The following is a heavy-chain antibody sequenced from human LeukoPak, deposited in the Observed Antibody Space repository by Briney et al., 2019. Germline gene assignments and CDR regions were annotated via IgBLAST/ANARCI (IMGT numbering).Heavy chain of an antibody. CDR1: GFTFSSYA. CDR2: ISGSGGST. J-gene: IGHJ6*02. D-gene: IGHD6-13*01. Sequence: GGSLRLSCVASGFTFSSYAMSWVRQAPGKGLEWVSGISGSGGSTYYADSVKGRFTISRDNSKNTLYLQMNSLRAEDTAVYYCAKDVPVAAAGTALYYYYGMDVWGQGTTVTVSS. CDR3: AKDVPVAAAGTALYYYYGMDV. V-gene: IGHV3-23*01.